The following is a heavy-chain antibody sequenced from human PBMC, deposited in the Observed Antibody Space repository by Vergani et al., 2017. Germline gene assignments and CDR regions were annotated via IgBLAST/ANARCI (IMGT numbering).Heavy chain of an antibody. CDR2: IYYSVST. Sequence: QVQLQESGPGLVKPSQTLSLTCTVSGGSISSGDYYWSWIRQPPGKGLEWIGYIYYSVSTDYNPSLKRRVTISVDTAKNQFSLKLSSVTAADTAVYYCARLESGALYTAMVANWFDPWGQGTLVTVSS. J-gene: IGHJ5*02. D-gene: IGHD5-18*01. V-gene: IGHV4-30-4*01. CDR1: GGSISSGDYY. CDR3: ARLESGALYTAMVANWFDP.